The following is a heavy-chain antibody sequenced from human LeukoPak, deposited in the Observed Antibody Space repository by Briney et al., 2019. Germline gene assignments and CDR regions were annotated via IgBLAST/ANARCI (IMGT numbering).Heavy chain of an antibody. CDR2: IYHSGST. D-gene: IGHD4-11*01. V-gene: IGHV4-4*02. CDR1: GGSISSSNW. Sequence: PSETLSLTCAVSGGSISSSNWWSWVRQPPGKGLEWIGEIYHSGSTNYNPSLKSRVTISVDTSKNQFSLKLSSVTAADTAVYYCARTIDYPDAFDIWGQGTMVTVSS. J-gene: IGHJ3*02. CDR3: ARTIDYPDAFDI.